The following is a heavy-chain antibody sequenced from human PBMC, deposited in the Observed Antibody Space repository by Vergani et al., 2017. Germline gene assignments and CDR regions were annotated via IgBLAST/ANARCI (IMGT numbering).Heavy chain of an antibody. J-gene: IGHJ3*02. CDR2: IFSNDEK. Sequence: QESGPGLVKPSEPLSLTCTVSGGSISSYYWSWIRQPPGKALEWLAHIFSNDEKSYSTSLKSRLTISKDTSKSQVVLTMTNMDHVDTATYYCARMIIPGLDAFDIWGQGTMVTVSS. CDR1: GGSISSYYW. CDR3: ARMIIPGLDAFDI. V-gene: IGHV2-26*01.